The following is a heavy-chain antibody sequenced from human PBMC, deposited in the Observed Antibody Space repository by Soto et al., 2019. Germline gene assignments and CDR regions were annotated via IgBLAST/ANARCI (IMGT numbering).Heavy chain of an antibody. D-gene: IGHD6-13*01. V-gene: IGHV4-34*01. J-gene: IGHJ4*02. CDR2: INHSGST. CDR1: GGSFSGYY. Sequence: QVQLQQWGAGLLKPSETLSLTCAVYGGSFSGYYWSWIRQPPGKGLEWIGEINHSGSTNYNPSLKCQVTISVDTPNNQFSLKLSSVTAADTAVYYCARARSRTQPFFDYWGQGTLVTVSS. CDR3: ARARSRTQPFFDY.